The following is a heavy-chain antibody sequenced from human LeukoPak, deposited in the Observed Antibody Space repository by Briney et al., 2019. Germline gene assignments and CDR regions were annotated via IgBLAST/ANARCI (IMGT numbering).Heavy chain of an antibody. Sequence: PGGSLRLSCAASGFTFSSYWMSWVRQAPGKGLEWVASIKEDGSDKYYVDSVKGRFTISRDNTKNSLDLQMNSLRAEDTAVYYCARDRVSYSYGYTCFDYWGQGTLVTVSS. CDR2: IKEDGSDK. CDR3: ARDRVSYSYGYTCFDY. CDR1: GFTFSSYW. D-gene: IGHD5-18*01. J-gene: IGHJ4*02. V-gene: IGHV3-7*01.